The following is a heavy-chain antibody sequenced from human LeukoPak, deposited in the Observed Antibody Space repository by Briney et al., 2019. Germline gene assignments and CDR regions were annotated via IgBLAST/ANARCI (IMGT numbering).Heavy chain of an antibody. D-gene: IGHD3-10*01. CDR3: ARGENYGPGFDY. Sequence: SETLSLTCTVSGGSISTYYWSWIRQSPGKGLEWIGYIDYSGSTNYNPSLKSRVTISVDTSKNQFSLKLSSVTAADTAVYYCARGENYGPGFDYWGQGTLVTVSS. J-gene: IGHJ4*02. CDR2: IDYSGST. V-gene: IGHV4-59*01. CDR1: GGSISTYY.